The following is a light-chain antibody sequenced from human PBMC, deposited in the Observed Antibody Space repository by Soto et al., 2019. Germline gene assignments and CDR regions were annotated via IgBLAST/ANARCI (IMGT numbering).Light chain of an antibody. J-gene: IGKJ4*01. V-gene: IGKV2D-29*01. CDR3: MQSVQFPRT. CDR2: EVS. CDR1: HRLLGSDGKTY. Sequence: DIVMTQPPGALSVTPGRACSSSFNSSHRLLGSDGKTYLSWYLQKPGHPPQLLIFEVSNHFSGVSDRFSGSGSGTDFTLKISRVEAEDVGVYYCMQSVQFPRTFGGGTKVDIK.